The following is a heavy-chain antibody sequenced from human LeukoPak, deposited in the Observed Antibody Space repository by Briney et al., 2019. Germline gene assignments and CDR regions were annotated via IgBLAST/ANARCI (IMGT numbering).Heavy chain of an antibody. CDR1: GYSISSGYY. Sequence: SETLSLTCTVSGYSISSGYYWGWIRQPPGKGLEWTGTIDHSGSTYYNPSLKSRITISVDTSKNQFSLKLSSVTAADTAVYYCARVRGRTPQINWFDPWGQGTLVTVSS. V-gene: IGHV4-38-2*02. CDR2: IDHSGST. CDR3: ARVRGRTPQINWFDP. D-gene: IGHD3-10*01. J-gene: IGHJ5*02.